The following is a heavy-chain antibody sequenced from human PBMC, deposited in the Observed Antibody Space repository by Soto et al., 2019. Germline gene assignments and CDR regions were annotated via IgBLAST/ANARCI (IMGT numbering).Heavy chain of an antibody. D-gene: IGHD2-15*01. J-gene: IGHJ3*02. CDR2: IYPYDSNT. CDR1: GYSFTSYW. V-gene: IGHV5-51*01. Sequence: GESLKLSCKGSGYSFTSYWIAWVRQMPGKGLEWMGIIYPYDSNTRYSPSFQGQVTISADKSVSTAYLQWSSLKASDTAMYFCTRDLDYNGSCGQDAFDIWGQGTMVTVSS. CDR3: TRDLDYNGSCGQDAFDI.